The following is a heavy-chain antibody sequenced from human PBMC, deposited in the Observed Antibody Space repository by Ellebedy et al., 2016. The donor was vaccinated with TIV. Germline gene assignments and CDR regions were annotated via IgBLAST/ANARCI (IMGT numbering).Heavy chain of an antibody. Sequence: SETLSLXXTVSGGSISSYYWSWIRQPPGKGLEWIGYIYYSGSTNYNPSLKSRVTISVDTSKNQFSLKLSPVTAADTAVYYCARVGSNYAQGDDHYYYGMDVWGQGTTVTVSS. J-gene: IGHJ6*02. CDR3: ARVGSNYAQGDDHYYYGMDV. D-gene: IGHD4-11*01. CDR1: GGSISSYY. V-gene: IGHV4-59*01. CDR2: IYYSGST.